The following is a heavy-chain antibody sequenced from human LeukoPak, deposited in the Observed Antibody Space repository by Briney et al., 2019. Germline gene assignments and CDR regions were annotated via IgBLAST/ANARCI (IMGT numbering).Heavy chain of an antibody. CDR3: ARGVRGITMVRGVWVI. CDR2: INHSGST. CDR1: GGSFSGYY. D-gene: IGHD3-10*01. J-gene: IGHJ4*02. V-gene: IGHV4-34*01. Sequence: SETLSLTCAVYGGSFSGYYWSWIRQPPGKGLEWIGEINHSGSTNYNPSLESRVTISVDTSKNQFSLKLSSVTAADTAVYYCARGVRGITMVRGVWVIWGQGTLVTVSS.